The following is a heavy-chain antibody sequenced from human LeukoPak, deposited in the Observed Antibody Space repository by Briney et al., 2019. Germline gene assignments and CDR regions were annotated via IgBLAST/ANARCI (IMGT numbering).Heavy chain of an antibody. Sequence: PSETLSLTCTVSGGSISGYSWSWIRQPPGRGLEWIGYIYYSGDTNYNPSLKSRVTISVDTSKNQLSLKLSSVTTADTAVYCCARGPYGSGISNWFDPWGQGTLVIVSS. CDR1: GGSISGYS. V-gene: IGHV4-59*01. CDR3: ARGPYGSGISNWFDP. CDR2: IYYSGDT. D-gene: IGHD3-10*01. J-gene: IGHJ5*02.